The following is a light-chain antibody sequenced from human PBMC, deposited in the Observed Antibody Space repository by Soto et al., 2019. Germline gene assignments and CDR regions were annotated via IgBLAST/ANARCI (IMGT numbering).Light chain of an antibody. V-gene: IGKV3-15*01. CDR3: QQSHNWLIP. Sequence: DIVLTQSPATLSVSPGERGTLSCMASQGFSRSLAWYQQQPGEAPTILMYDASTRATGIPARLSGSGSGTECILTIGSLQSEDFTVYYCQQSHNWLIPLAEGTRLEI. J-gene: IGKJ5*01. CDR1: QGFSRS. CDR2: DAS.